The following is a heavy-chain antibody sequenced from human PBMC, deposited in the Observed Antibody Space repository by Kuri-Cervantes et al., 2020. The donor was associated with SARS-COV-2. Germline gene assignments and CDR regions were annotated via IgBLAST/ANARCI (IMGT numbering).Heavy chain of an antibody. D-gene: IGHD6-19*01. CDR2: INPDGSYT. V-gene: IGHV3-74*01. J-gene: IGHJ4*02. CDR3: ARAVRY. Sequence: GESLKISCAASGFTFSGHWIHWVRQAPGKGLVWVSRINPDGSYTNNADSVKGRFTISRDNAENSLYLEMNSLRPEDTGVYYCARAVRYWGPGTPVTVSS. CDR1: GFTFSGHW.